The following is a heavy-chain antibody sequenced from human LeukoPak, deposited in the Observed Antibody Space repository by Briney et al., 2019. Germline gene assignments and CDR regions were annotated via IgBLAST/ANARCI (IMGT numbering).Heavy chain of an antibody. D-gene: IGHD4-17*01. Sequence: PGGSLRLSCAASGFIFTDYSMNWVRQAPGKGLEWVAVISYDGSDKYYADSVKGRFTISRDDSKNTLYLQMNSLRAEDTAVYFCAMTTTTTAAFDSWGQGTLVTVSS. CDR3: AMTTTTTAAFDS. CDR2: ISYDGSDK. V-gene: IGHV3-30*03. CDR1: GFIFTDYS. J-gene: IGHJ4*02.